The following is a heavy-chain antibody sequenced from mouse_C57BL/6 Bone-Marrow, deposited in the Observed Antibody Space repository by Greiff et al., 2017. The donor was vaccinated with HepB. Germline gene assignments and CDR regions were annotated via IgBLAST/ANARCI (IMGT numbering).Heavy chain of an antibody. D-gene: IGHD1-1*01. Sequence: EVKVVESGEGLVKPGGSLKLSCAASGFTFSSYAMSWVRQTPEKRLEWVAYISSGGDYIYYADTVKGRFTISRDNARNTLYLQMSSLKSEDTAMYYCTRVGGSSQYYFDYWGQGTTLTVSS. CDR2: ISSGGDYI. J-gene: IGHJ2*01. CDR3: TRVGGSSQYYFDY. V-gene: IGHV5-9-1*02. CDR1: GFTFSSYA.